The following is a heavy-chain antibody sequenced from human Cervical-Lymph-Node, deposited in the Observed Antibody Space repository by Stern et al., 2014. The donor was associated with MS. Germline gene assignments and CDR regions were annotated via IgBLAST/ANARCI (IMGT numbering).Heavy chain of an antibody. CDR1: GFTFTNYG. Sequence: VQLVESGGGVVQPGRSLRLSCAASGFTFTNYGMHWVRQAPGKGLEWVAVIWNDGSAKYYGDSVKGRFTISRDNSKNMVYLQVNSLRAEDTAVYYCATLYGDFDIWGQGTMVTVSP. CDR3: ATLYGDFDI. J-gene: IGHJ3*02. CDR2: IWNDGSAK. D-gene: IGHD2-8*01. V-gene: IGHV3-33*01.